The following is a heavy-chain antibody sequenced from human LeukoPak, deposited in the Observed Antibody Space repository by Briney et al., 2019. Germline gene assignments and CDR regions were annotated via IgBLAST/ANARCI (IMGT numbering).Heavy chain of an antibody. V-gene: IGHV4-38-2*02. CDR2: IYHSGST. CDR3: ARDPLSYSSSWNFDY. D-gene: IGHD6-13*01. CDR1: GYSISSGYY. Sequence: SETLSLTCTVSGYSISSGYYWGWIRQPPGKGLEWIGSIYHSGSTYYNPSLKSRVTISVDTSKNQFSLKLSSVTAADTAVYYCARDPLSYSSSWNFDYWGQGTLVTVSS. J-gene: IGHJ4*02.